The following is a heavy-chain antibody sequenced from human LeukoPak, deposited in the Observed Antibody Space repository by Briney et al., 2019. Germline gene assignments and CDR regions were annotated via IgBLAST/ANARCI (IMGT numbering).Heavy chain of an antibody. CDR1: GFTISTYW. CDR3: AREGTRWLQPADY. D-gene: IGHD5-24*01. CDR2: IKQYGGET. Sequence: QSGGSLRLSCAASGFTISTYWMTWVRQAPGRGLEWVATIKQYGGETHYVDSVKGRFTISRDTAKNLVYLQMNSLGADDTALYYCAREGTRWLQPADYWGQGTLVTVSS. J-gene: IGHJ4*02. V-gene: IGHV3-7*01.